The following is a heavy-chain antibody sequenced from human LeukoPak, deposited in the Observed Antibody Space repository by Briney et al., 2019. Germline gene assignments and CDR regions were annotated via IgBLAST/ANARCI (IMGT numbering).Heavy chain of an antibody. J-gene: IGHJ4*02. CDR3: AKGPIVPVATYFFDN. CDR2: VSGSSDTT. D-gene: IGHD2-2*01. CDR1: GFTFSSYA. V-gene: IGHV3-23*01. Sequence: GGSLRLSCAASGFTFSSYAMTWVRQAPGKGLEWVSAVSGSSDTTYYADFVKGRFTISRDNSKNTLYLQISSLRAEDTAIYYCAKGPIVPVATYFFDNWGQGTLVIVSS.